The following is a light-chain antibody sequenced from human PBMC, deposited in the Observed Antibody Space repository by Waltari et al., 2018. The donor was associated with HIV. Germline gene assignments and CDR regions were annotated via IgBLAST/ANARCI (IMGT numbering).Light chain of an antibody. Sequence: DIQMTQSPSTLSASVGDRVTITCRASQSISSWLAWYQQKPGKAPNLLIYKASSLESGVPARFSGCGSETEFTLTISSLQAHDFATYYCQQYYLYPITFGHGTRLEIK. CDR3: QQYYLYPIT. CDR1: QSISSW. CDR2: KAS. J-gene: IGKJ5*01. V-gene: IGKV1-5*03.